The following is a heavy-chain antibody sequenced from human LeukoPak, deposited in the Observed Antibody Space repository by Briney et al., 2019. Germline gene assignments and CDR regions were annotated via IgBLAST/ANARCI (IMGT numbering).Heavy chain of an antibody. CDR2: ISGSGGST. CDR1: GVTFSSYA. D-gene: IGHD3-9*01. CDR3: AKTLTDYFDY. J-gene: IGHJ4*02. V-gene: IGHV3-23*01. Sequence: GGSLRLSCAASGVTFSSYAMSGVRQAPGKGVERVSAISGSGGSTYYADSVKGRFTISRDNSKNTLYLQMNSLRAEDTAVYYCAKTLTDYFDYWGQGTLVTVSS.